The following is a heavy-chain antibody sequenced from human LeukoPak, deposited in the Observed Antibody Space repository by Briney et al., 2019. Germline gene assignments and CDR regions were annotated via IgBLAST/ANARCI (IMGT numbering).Heavy chain of an antibody. CDR2: IYHSGST. CDR3: ARYPLSSSGPYFDY. CDR1: GGSISSSNW. V-gene: IGHV4-4*02. J-gene: IGHJ4*02. Sequence: SETLSLTCAVSGGSISSSNWWSWVRQPPGKGLEWIGEIYHSGSTNYNPSLKSRVTISVDKSKNQFSLKLSSVTAADTAVYYCARYPLSSSGPYFDYWGQGTLVTVSS. D-gene: IGHD6-6*01.